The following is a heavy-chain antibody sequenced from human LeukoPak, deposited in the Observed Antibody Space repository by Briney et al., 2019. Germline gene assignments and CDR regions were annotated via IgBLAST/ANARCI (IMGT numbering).Heavy chain of an antibody. CDR1: GFTFGDYA. V-gene: IGHV3-49*04. J-gene: IGHJ4*02. CDR2: IRSKTYGGTT. Sequence: GGSLRLSCTASGFTFGDYAMSWVRQAPGKGLEWVGFIRSKTYGGTTDYAASVKGRFSISRDDSKSIAYLQMSSLKTEDTAVYYCTTHPDYWGQGTLVTVSP. CDR3: TTHPDY.